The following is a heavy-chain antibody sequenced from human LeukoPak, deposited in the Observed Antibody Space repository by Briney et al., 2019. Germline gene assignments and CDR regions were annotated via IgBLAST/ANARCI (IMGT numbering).Heavy chain of an antibody. Sequence: SVTLSLTCTVSGGSMSSHYWSWVRQPPGKGLEWIAYIFYNGSTNYNPSLKSRVTISVDTSKNQFSLKLNSVTAADTAVYYCARGPEKWHWAYYHYMDVWGKGATVTVSS. V-gene: IGHV4-59*11. CDR3: ARGPEKWHWAYYHYMDV. J-gene: IGHJ6*03. D-gene: IGHD5-12*01. CDR1: GGSMSSHY. CDR2: IFYNGST.